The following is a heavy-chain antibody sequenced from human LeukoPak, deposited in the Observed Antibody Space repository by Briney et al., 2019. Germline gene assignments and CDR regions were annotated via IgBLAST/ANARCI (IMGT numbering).Heavy chain of an antibody. V-gene: IGHV3-30*04. CDR1: GFTFSSYA. CDR2: ISYDGSNK. CDR3: ARVSSSGWYPDY. D-gene: IGHD6-19*01. Sequence: PGRSLRLSCAASGFTFSSYAMHWVRQAPGKGLEWVAVISYDGSNKYYADSVKGRFTISRDSSKNTLYLQMNSLRAEDTAVYYCARVSSSGWYPDYWGQGTLVTVSS. J-gene: IGHJ4*02.